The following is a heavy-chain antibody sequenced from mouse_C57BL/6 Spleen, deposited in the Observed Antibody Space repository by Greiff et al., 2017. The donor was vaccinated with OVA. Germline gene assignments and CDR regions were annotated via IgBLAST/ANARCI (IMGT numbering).Heavy chain of an antibody. CDR3: VRQDYSNHWYFDV. CDR1: GFSFNTYA. CDR2: IRSKSNNYAT. J-gene: IGHJ1*03. D-gene: IGHD2-5*01. V-gene: IGHV10-1*01. Sequence: DVHLVESGGGLVQPKGSLKLSCAASGFSFNTYAMNWVRQAPGKGLEWVARIRSKSNNYATYYADSVKDRFTISRDDSESMLYLQMNNLKTEDTAMYYCVRQDYSNHWYFDVWGTGTTVTVSS.